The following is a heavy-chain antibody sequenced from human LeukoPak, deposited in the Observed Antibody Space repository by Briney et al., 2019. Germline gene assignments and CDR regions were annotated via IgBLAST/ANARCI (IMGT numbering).Heavy chain of an antibody. CDR2: IYYSGST. CDR1: GGSISGYY. J-gene: IGHJ5*02. V-gene: IGHV4-59*06. Sequence: SETLSLTCTVSGGSISGYYYNWIRQPPGKGLEWIGYIYYSGSTYYNPSLKSRVTISVDTSKNQFSLKLSSVTAADTAVYYCASLVFPSSFDPWGQGTLVTVSS. CDR3: ASLVFPSSFDP. D-gene: IGHD3-16*02.